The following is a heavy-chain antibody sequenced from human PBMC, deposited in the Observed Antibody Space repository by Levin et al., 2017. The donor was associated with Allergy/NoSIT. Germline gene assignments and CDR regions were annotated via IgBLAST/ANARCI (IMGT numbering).Heavy chain of an antibody. D-gene: IGHD3-10*01. CDR1: GGSISSGSYY. CDR2: IYTSGST. V-gene: IGHV4-61*02. J-gene: IGHJ4*02. Sequence: SQTLSLTCTVSGGSISSGSYYWSWIRQPAGKGLEWIGRIYTSGSTNYNPSLKSRVTISVDTSKNQFSLKLSSVTAADTAVYYCARGRARGGFDYWGQGTLVTVSS. CDR3: ARGRARGGFDY.